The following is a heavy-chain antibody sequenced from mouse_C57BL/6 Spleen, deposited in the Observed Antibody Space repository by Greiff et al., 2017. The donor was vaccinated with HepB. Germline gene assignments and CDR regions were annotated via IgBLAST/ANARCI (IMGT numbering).Heavy chain of an antibody. CDR3: ARTTYDYDGAWFAY. V-gene: IGHV1-18*01. CDR2: INPNNGGT. D-gene: IGHD2-4*01. CDR1: GYTFTDYN. Sequence: EVQLQQSGPELVKPGASVKIPCKASGYTFTDYNMDWVKQSHGKSLEWIGDINPNNGGTIYNQKFKGKATLTVDKSSSTAYMELRSLTSEDTAVYYCARTTYDYDGAWFAYWGQGTLVTVSA. J-gene: IGHJ3*01.